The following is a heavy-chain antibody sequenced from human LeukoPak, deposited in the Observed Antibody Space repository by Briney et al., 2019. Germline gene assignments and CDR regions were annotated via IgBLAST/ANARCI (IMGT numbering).Heavy chain of an antibody. CDR3: ARGIGVNGWFGELLGGGPPRMKLNWFDP. CDR1: GYTFTIYY. D-gene: IGHD3-10*01. J-gene: IGHJ5*02. CDR2: INPSGGST. Sequence: ASVKVSCKASGYTFTIYYMHWVRQAPGQGLEWMGTINPSGGSTSYAQKFQGRVTMTRDMSTSTVYMELSSLRSEDTAVYYCARGIGVNGWFGELLGGGPPRMKLNWFDPWGQGTLVTVSS. V-gene: IGHV1-46*01.